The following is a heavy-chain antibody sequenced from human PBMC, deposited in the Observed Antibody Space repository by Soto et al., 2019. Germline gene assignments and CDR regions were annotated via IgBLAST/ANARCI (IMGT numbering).Heavy chain of an antibody. Sequence: QLQLQESGSGLVKPSQTLSLTCTVSGGSINSGGYSWIWIRQPPGKGLEWIGYIYQTGNTFYNPSLRSRVTISVDQSKNQFSLSLGSVTAADTAMYYCARVERTLSTPFAYGMDVWGQGTTVTVSS. D-gene: IGHD2-2*01. CDR1: GGSINSGGYS. J-gene: IGHJ6*02. V-gene: IGHV4-30-2*01. CDR2: IYQTGNT. CDR3: ARVERTLSTPFAYGMDV.